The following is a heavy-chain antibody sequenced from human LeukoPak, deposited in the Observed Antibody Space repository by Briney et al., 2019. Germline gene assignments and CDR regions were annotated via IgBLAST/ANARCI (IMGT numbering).Heavy chain of an antibody. J-gene: IGHJ4*02. V-gene: IGHV3-30-3*01. Sequence: GGSLRLSCAASGFTFSSYAMHWVRQAPGKGLEWVAVISYDGSNKYYADSVKGRFTISRDNSKNTLYLEMNSLRAEDTAVYYCARTDHDYGGHTVDYWGQGTLVTVSS. D-gene: IGHD4-17*01. CDR1: GFTFSSYA. CDR3: ARTDHDYGGHTVDY. CDR2: ISYDGSNK.